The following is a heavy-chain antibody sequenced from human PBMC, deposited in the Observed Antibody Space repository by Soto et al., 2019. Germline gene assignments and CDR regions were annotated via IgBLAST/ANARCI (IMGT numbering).Heavy chain of an antibody. CDR3: AKDYGGHSGSYED. D-gene: IGHD3-10*01. CDR1: GFTFSSYG. Sequence: QVQLVESGGGVVQPGRSLRLSCAASGFTFSSYGMHWVRQAPGKGLEWVAVISYDGSNKYYADSVKGRFTISRDNSKNTLYLQMNSLRAEDTAVYYCAKDYGGHSGSYEDWGQGTLVTVSS. J-gene: IGHJ4*02. V-gene: IGHV3-30*18. CDR2: ISYDGSNK.